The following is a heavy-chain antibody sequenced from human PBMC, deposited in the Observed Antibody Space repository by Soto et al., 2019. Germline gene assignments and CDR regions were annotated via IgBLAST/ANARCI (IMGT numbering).Heavy chain of an antibody. D-gene: IGHD3-3*01. CDR2: IYYSGST. CDR1: GGSISSSSYY. J-gene: IGHJ4*02. Sequence: SETLSLTCTVSGGSISSSSYYWGWIRQPPGKGLEWIGSIYYSGSTYYNPSLKSRVTISVDTSKNQFSLKLSSVTAADTAVYYCARTGSYDFWSGYYSYFDYWGQGTLVTVSS. CDR3: ARTGSYDFWSGYYSYFDY. V-gene: IGHV4-39*01.